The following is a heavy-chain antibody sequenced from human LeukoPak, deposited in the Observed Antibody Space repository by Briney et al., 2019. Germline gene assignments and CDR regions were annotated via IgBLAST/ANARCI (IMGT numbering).Heavy chain of an antibody. D-gene: IGHD6-19*01. V-gene: IGHV3-23*01. CDR1: GFTFTTYA. CDR3: PKDPRDSSGWYGYFQH. CDR2: ISGSGGST. Sequence: GGSLRLSCAASGFTFTTYAMSWVRQAPGKGLEWVSAISGSGGSTYYADSVKGRFSISRDNSKNTLYLQMNSLRAEDTAVYYCPKDPRDSSGWYGYFQHWGQGTLVTVSS. J-gene: IGHJ1*01.